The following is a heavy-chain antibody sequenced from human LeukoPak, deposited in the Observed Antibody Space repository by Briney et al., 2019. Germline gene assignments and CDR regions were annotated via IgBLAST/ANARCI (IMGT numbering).Heavy chain of an antibody. Sequence: GGSLRLSCAASGFTFSSYAMSWVRQAPGQGLEWVSAISGSGGSTYYAASVKGRSTIAGDNTKNSLYLQMNILRAEDTAVYYGAKGKWRGDAFDIWGQGTMVTVSS. V-gene: IGHV3-23*01. CDR1: GFTFSSYA. D-gene: IGHD1-26*01. CDR3: AKGKWRGDAFDI. CDR2: ISGSGGST. J-gene: IGHJ3*02.